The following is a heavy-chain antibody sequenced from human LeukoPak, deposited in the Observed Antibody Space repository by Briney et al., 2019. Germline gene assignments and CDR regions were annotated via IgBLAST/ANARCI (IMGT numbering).Heavy chain of an antibody. J-gene: IGHJ5*02. Sequence: GASVTVSCKASGYTFTSYGISWVRQAPGQGLEWTGWISAYNGNTNYAQKLQGRVTMTTDTSTSTAYMELRSLRSDDTAVYYCARDSQYQLLYGSNWFDPWGQGTLVTVSS. V-gene: IGHV1-18*01. CDR3: ARDSQYQLLYGSNWFDP. D-gene: IGHD2-2*02. CDR2: ISAYNGNT. CDR1: GYTFTSYG.